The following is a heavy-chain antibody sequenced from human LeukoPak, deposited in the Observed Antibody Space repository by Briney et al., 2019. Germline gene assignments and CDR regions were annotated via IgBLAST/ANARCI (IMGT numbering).Heavy chain of an antibody. CDR3: AREVWYQLPGKYYYYYMDV. J-gene: IGHJ6*03. CDR1: GGSISSYY. CDR2: IYTSGST. D-gene: IGHD2-2*01. Sequence: SETLSLTCTVSGGSISSYYWSWIRQPAGKGLEWIGRIYTSGSTNYNPSLKSRVTMSVDTSKNQFSLKLSSVTAADTAVYYCAREVWYQLPGKYYYYYMDVWGKGTTVTVSS. V-gene: IGHV4-4*07.